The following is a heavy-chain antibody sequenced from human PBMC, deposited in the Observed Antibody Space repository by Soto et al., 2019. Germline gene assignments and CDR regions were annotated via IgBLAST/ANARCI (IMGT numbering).Heavy chain of an antibody. J-gene: IGHJ5*02. CDR2: INTDGSRT. CDR1: GFSFTNYW. V-gene: IGHV3-74*01. CDR3: ARVRSGSYDWFDP. Sequence: GGSLRLPCAASGFSFTNYWMHWVRQAPGKGLMWVSRINTDGSRTSYADSVKGRFAISRDNAKNTLYLQMNSLRAEDTAVYYCARVRSGSYDWFDPWGQGTLVTVSS. D-gene: IGHD3-10*01.